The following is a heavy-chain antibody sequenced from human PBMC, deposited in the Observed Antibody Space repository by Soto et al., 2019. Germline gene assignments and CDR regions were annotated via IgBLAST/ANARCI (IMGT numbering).Heavy chain of an antibody. CDR3: ARDGRAYDY. D-gene: IGHD3-16*01. CDR1: GFTFRDYA. Sequence: EVQLVESGGGLVQPGGSLRLYCAASGFTFRDYAMHWVRQAPGTGLEFVSVIRSDGGSTNFANSVKGRFTISRDNSKNMLYLQMGSLRVEDTAIYYCARDGRAYDYWGRGTLVTVSS. V-gene: IGHV3-64*01. J-gene: IGHJ4*02. CDR2: IRSDGGST.